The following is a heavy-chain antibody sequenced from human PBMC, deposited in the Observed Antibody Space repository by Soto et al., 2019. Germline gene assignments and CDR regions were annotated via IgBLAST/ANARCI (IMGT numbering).Heavy chain of an antibody. D-gene: IGHD1-26*01. Sequence: EVQLVESGGGLVQPGRSLRLSCAASGFTFDDYAMHWVRQAPGKGLEWVSGISWNSGSIGYADSVKGRFTISRDNAKNSLYLQMNSLRAEDTALYYCAKDRASGSYGYYYGMDVWGQGTTVTVSS. CDR3: AKDRASGSYGYYYGMDV. CDR2: ISWNSGSI. CDR1: GFTFDDYA. V-gene: IGHV3-9*01. J-gene: IGHJ6*02.